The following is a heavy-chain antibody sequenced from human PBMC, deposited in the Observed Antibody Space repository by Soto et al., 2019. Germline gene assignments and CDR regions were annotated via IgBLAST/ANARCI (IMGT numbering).Heavy chain of an antibody. J-gene: IGHJ4*02. D-gene: IGHD3-10*01. CDR2: IKEDGTEK. Sequence: EVQLVESGGGLVQPGGSLRLSCAVSGFTFTTYWMTWVRQAPGKGLEWVANIKEDGTEKIYLDSVGGRFSISRDNAKNSLYLQMNSLRAEDTAIYDCARAGSENEYWGQGTLVTVSS. CDR3: ARAGSENEY. CDR1: GFTFTTYW. V-gene: IGHV3-7*05.